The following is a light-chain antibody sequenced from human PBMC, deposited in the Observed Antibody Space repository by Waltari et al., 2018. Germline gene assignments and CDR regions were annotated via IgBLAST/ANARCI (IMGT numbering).Light chain of an antibody. V-gene: IGLV2-14*03. CDR3: FSYRRSSTWV. Sequence: QSALTQPASVSGSPGQSITIPCPGTSSDVGGYDHVSWYQQHPGKAPKLLIYDVTKRPSGVSNRFSGSKSANTASLTISGLQAEDEADYYCFSYRRSSTWVFGEGTKLTVL. CDR2: DVT. CDR1: SSDVGGYDH. J-gene: IGLJ3*02.